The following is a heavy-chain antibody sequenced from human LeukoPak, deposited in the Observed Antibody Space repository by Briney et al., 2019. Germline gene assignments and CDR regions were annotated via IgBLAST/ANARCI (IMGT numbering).Heavy chain of an antibody. Sequence: AQTLSLTCTVSGGSISSGGYYWSWIRQHPGKGLEWIGYIYYSGTTYYNPSLKSRATISVDTSKNQFSLKLSSVTAADTAVYYCAREKYYYDSSGYPPAPALAPVFDYWGQGTLVSVSS. CDR1: GGSISSGGYY. CDR3: AREKYYYDSSGYPPAPALAPVFDY. CDR2: IYYSGTT. J-gene: IGHJ4*02. D-gene: IGHD3-22*01. V-gene: IGHV4-31*03.